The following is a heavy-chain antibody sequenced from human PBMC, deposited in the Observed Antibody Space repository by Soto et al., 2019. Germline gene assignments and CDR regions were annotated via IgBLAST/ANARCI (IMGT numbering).Heavy chain of an antibody. CDR1: GDSVSSNSAA. J-gene: IGHJ6*02. V-gene: IGHV6-1*01. CDR2: TYYRSKWYN. Sequence: PWPTLSLPCAISGDSVSSNSAAWNWIRQSPSRGLEWLGRTYYRSKWYNDYAVSVKSRITITPDTSKNQFSLQLNSVPPQATAVYYCARLGYSYGYYYYGMDVWGQGTTVTVSS. CDR3: ARLGYSYGYYYYGMDV. D-gene: IGHD5-18*01.